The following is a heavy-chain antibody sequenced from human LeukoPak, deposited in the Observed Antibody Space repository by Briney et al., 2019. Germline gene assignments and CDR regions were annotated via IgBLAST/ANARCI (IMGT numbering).Heavy chain of an antibody. CDR2: ISVNNGNT. CDR3: ARVGGGRFDFDY. J-gene: IGHJ4*02. CDR1: GYTFTSYG. D-gene: IGHD2-15*01. V-gene: IGHV1-18*01. Sequence: GSVKVSCKASGYTFTSYGISWVRQAPGQGLEWMGWISVNNGNTNYPQKLQGRVTMTTDTSTSTAYMELRSLRSDDTAVYYCARVGGGRFDFDYWGRETLVTVSS.